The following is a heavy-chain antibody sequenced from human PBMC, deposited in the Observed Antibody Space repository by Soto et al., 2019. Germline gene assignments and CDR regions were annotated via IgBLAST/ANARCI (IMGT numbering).Heavy chain of an antibody. CDR1: GVSISSHDW. CDR2: SHQSGNT. CDR3: ATRDTGRVY. V-gene: IGHV4-4*02. J-gene: IGHJ4*02. D-gene: IGHD5-18*01. Sequence: QVQLQESGPGLVKPSGTLSLTCAVSGVSISSHDWWTWVRQPPGKGLEWIGESHQSGNTNYNSSLESRATTSLDKSKNQFSLQLSSVTVADKDVYYCATRDTGRVYWGQGTLVTVSS.